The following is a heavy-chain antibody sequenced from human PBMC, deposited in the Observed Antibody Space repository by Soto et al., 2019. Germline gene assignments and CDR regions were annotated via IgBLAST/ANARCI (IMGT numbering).Heavy chain of an antibody. Sequence: ASVKVSCKASGYTFTSYAMHWVRQAPGQRLDWMGWINAGNGNTKYSQKFQGRVTITRDTSASTAYMELSSLRSEDTAVYYCARDRTNLRGGIAVAGTLNYWGQGTLVTVSS. CDR1: GYTFTSYA. CDR3: ARDRTNLRGGIAVAGTLNY. V-gene: IGHV1-3*01. D-gene: IGHD6-19*01. CDR2: INAGNGNT. J-gene: IGHJ4*02.